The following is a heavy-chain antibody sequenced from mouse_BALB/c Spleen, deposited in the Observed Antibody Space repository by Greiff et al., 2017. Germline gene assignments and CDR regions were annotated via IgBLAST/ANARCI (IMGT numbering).Heavy chain of an antibody. D-gene: IGHD2-2*01. J-gene: IGHJ2*01. Sequence: QVQLQQSGAELARPGASVKMSCKASGYTFTSFTMHWVKQRPGQGLEWIGYINPSSGYTNYNQKFKDKATLTADKSSSTAYMQLSSLTSEDSAVYYCARSLYDGYDEGDYWGQGTTLTVSS. CDR3: ARSLYDGYDEGDY. CDR1: GYTFTSFT. V-gene: IGHV1-4*01. CDR2: INPSSGYT.